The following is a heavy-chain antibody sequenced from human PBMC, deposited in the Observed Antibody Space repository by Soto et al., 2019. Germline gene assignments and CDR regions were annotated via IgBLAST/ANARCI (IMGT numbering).Heavy chain of an antibody. Sequence: PGGSLRLSCSASGFTFGASALQWVRQASGKGLEWLGRIGSRGETYATTYAASVKGRFTISRDNTQNSLFLLMSNLRVDDTAFYYCSRDRDWAFDYWGQGTLVTVSS. D-gene: IGHD3-9*01. V-gene: IGHV3-73*01. CDR1: GFTFGASA. J-gene: IGHJ4*02. CDR2: IGSRGETYAT. CDR3: SRDRDWAFDY.